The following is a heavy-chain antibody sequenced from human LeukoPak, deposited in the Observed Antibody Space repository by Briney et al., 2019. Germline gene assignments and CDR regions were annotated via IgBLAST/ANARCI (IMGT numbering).Heavy chain of an antibody. CDR1: GGSISSGSYY. CDR3: ASPARGYYEYWYFDL. CDR2: FYTSGST. V-gene: IGHV4-61*02. D-gene: IGHD3-22*01. Sequence: PSQTLSLTCTVSGGSISSGSYYWSWIRQPAGKGLEWIGRFYTSGSTNYNPSLKSRVTISVDTSKNQFSLKLSSVTAADTAVYYCASPARGYYEYWYFDLWGRGPLVTVSS. J-gene: IGHJ2*01.